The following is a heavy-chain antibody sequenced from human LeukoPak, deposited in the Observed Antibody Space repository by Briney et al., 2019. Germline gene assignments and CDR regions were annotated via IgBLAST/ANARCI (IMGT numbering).Heavy chain of an antibody. CDR3: ARQLVYCSGAGCSRFGWFVP. Sequence: SETLSLTCAVYGGSFSGYYWSWIRQPPGKGLEWIGEINHSGSTNYNPSLKSRVTISVDTSKNQFSLKLSSVTSADTAVYYCARQLVYCSGAGCSRFGWFVPWGQGTLVTGSS. CDR1: GGSFSGYY. D-gene: IGHD2-15*01. V-gene: IGHV4-34*01. J-gene: IGHJ5*02. CDR2: INHSGST.